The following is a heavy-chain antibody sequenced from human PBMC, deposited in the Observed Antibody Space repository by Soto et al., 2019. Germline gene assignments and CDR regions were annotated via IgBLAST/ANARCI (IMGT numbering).Heavy chain of an antibody. V-gene: IGHV3-23*01. CDR2: ISGSGGST. CDR1: GFTFSSYA. J-gene: IGHJ5*02. Sequence: PGGSLRLSCAASGFTFSSYAMSWVRQAPEKGLEWVSAISGSGGSTYYADSVKGRFTISRDNSKNTLYLQMNSLRAEDTAVYYCAKDIHNWNDVGHPWQPFGPWGQGTLVTVSS. CDR3: AKDIHNWNDVGHPWQPFGP. D-gene: IGHD1-20*01.